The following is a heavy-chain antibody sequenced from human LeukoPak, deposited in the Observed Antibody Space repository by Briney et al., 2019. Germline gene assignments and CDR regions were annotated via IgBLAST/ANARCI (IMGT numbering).Heavy chain of an antibody. J-gene: IGHJ4*02. Sequence: GGSLRLSCAASGFTFSNYAMSWVRQAPGKGLEWVSVISGSGGSTYNADSVKGRFTISRDNSKNTLYLQMKSLRVDDTAVYYCAKAPGYCSGGTCYDYWGQGSLVAVSS. CDR2: ISGSGGST. CDR3: AKAPGYCSGGTCYDY. V-gene: IGHV3-23*01. CDR1: GFTFSNYA. D-gene: IGHD2-15*01.